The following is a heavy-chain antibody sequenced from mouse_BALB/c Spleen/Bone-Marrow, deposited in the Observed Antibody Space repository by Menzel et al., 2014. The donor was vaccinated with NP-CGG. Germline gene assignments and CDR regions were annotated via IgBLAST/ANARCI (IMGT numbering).Heavy chain of an antibody. D-gene: IGHD3-3*01. CDR2: IYPGDGDT. CDR3: ARSQGGYWYFNV. Sequence: QVQLHQSGAELVRPGSSVKISCKASGSAFSSYWMNWVKQRPGQGLEWIGQIYPGDGDTNYNGKFKGKATLTADKSSSTAYMQLSSLTSEDSAVYFCARSQGGYWYFNVWGAGTTVTVSS. V-gene: IGHV1-80*01. CDR1: GSAFSSYW. J-gene: IGHJ1*01.